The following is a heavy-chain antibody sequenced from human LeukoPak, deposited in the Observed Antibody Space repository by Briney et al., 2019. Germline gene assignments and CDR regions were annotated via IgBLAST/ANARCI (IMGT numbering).Heavy chain of an antibody. CDR3: ARVKLGPFDY. J-gene: IGHJ4*02. CDR2: IKQDGSEK. V-gene: IGHV3-7*01. CDR1: GFTFSDYY. Sequence: GGSLRLSCAASGFTFSDYYMSWVRQAPGKGLEWVANIKQDGSEKYYVDSVKGRFTISRDNAKNSLYLQMNSLRAEDTAVYYCARVKLGPFDYWGQGTLVTVSS. D-gene: IGHD1-7*01.